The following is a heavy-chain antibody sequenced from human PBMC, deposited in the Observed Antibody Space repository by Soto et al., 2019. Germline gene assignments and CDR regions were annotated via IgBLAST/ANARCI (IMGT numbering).Heavy chain of an antibody. D-gene: IGHD6-13*01. CDR1: GGSIRSYY. CDR2: IYYSGST. Sequence: PSETLSLTCTVSGGSIRSYYWSWIRQPPGKGLEWIGYIYYSGSTNYNPSLKSRVTISVDTSKNQFSLKLTSVTAADTAVYYCGRAHRDLQQLEHYYYGMDVWGQGTTVT. J-gene: IGHJ6*02. CDR3: GRAHRDLQQLEHYYYGMDV. V-gene: IGHV4-59*08.